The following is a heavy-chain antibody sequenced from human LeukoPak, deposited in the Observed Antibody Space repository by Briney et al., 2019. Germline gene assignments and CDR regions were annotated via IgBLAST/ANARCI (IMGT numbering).Heavy chain of an antibody. CDR1: GGSISSSYYY. D-gene: IGHD6-19*01. V-gene: IGHV4-39*07. CDR3: ARVPNGYSSGWYVDY. Sequence: PSETLSLTCTVSGGSISSSYYYWGWIRQPPGKGLEWIGSIYSSGSTYYNPSLKSRVTTSVDTSKNQFSLKLSSVTAADTAVYYCARVPNGYSSGWYVDYWGQGTLVTVSS. J-gene: IGHJ4*02. CDR2: IYSSGST.